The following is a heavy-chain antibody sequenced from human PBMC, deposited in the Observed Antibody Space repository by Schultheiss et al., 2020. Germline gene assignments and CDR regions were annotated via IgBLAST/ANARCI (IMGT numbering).Heavy chain of an antibody. J-gene: IGHJ4*02. CDR3: ASLTVGATETIDY. CDR2: IIPIFGTA. D-gene: IGHD1-26*01. CDR1: GYTFTSYY. V-gene: IGHV1-69*13. Sequence: SVKVSCKASGYTFTSYYMHWVRQAPGQGLEWMGGIIPIFGTANYAQKFQGRVTITADESTSTAYMELSSLRSEDTAVYYCASLTVGATETIDYWGQGTLVTVSS.